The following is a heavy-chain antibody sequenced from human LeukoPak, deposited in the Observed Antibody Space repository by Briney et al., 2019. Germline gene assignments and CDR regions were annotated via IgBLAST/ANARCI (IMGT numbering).Heavy chain of an antibody. D-gene: IGHD3-9*01. CDR2: INPNSGGT. CDR1: GYTFTGYY. CDR3: ARVLRYFDWTMGY. J-gene: IGHJ4*02. V-gene: IGHV1-2*02. Sequence: ASVKVSCKASGYTFTGYYMHWVRQAPGQGLEWMGWINPNSGGTNYAQKSQGRVTMTRDTSISTAYMELSRLRSDDTAVYYCARVLRYFDWTMGYWGQGTLVTVSS.